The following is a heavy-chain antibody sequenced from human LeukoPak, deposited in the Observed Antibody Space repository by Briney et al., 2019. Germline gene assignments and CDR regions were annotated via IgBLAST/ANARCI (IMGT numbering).Heavy chain of an antibody. J-gene: IGHJ6*04. CDR3: AGGLGGSLGVLEEMDV. Sequence: SVKVSCKASGYTFTGYYMHWVRQAPGQGLEWMGGIIPIFGTANYAQKFQGRVTITTDESTSTAYMELSSLRSEDTAVYYCAGGLGGSLGVLEEMDVWGKGTTVTVSS. V-gene: IGHV1-69*05. CDR1: GYTFTGYY. D-gene: IGHD3-3*01. CDR2: IIPIFGTA.